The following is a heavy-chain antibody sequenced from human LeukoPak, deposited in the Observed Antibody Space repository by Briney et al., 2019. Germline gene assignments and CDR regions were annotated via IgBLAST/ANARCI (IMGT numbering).Heavy chain of an antibody. CDR2: ISYDGSNK. D-gene: IGHD1-26*01. J-gene: IGHJ4*02. V-gene: IGHV3-30-3*01. CDR1: GFIFSSYA. Sequence: PGGSLRLSCAASGFIFSSYAMHWVRQAPGKGLEWVAVISYDGSNKYYADSVKGRFTISRDNSKNTLYLQMNSLRAEDTAVYYCARDSSVGATTFDYWGQGTLVTVSS. CDR3: ARDSSVGATTFDY.